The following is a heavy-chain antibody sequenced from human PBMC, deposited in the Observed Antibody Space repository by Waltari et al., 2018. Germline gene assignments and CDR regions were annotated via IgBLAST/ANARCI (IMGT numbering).Heavy chain of an antibody. Sequence: EVQLVESGGGLVQPGGSLRPSCPASGFTFSSYGMSWVRQAPGKGLEWVANIKQDGSEKYYVDSVKGRFTISRDNAKNSLYLQMNSLRAEDTAVYYCASSPGPYYYGMDVWGQGTTVTVSS. CDR3: ASSPGPYYYGMDV. CDR2: IKQDGSEK. J-gene: IGHJ6*02. V-gene: IGHV3-7*01. CDR1: GFTFSSYG.